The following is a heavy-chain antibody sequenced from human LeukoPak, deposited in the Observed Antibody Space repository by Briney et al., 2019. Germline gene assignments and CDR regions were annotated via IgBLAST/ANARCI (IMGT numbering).Heavy chain of an antibody. Sequence: GGSLRLSCAASGSTFSSYAMHWVRQAPGKGLEWVAVISYDGSNKYYADSVKGRFTISRDNSKNTLYLQMNSLRAEDTAVYYCAREGLPFYYMDVWGKGTTVTVSS. CDR2: ISYDGSNK. CDR3: AREGLPFYYMDV. V-gene: IGHV3-30-3*01. CDR1: GSTFSSYA. D-gene: IGHD5-12*01. J-gene: IGHJ6*03.